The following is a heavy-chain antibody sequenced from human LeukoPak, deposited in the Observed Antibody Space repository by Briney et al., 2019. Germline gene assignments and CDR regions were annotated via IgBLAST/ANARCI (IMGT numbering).Heavy chain of an antibody. CDR3: GKDTSQYDY. Sequence: GGSLRLSCAASGFTFSIYAMAWVRQAPGKGLEWVSGISGGSTFYADSVKGRFTISRDNSKNMLFLQMNSLRAGDTAVYYCGKDTSQYDYWGQGTLVTVSS. J-gene: IGHJ4*02. V-gene: IGHV3-23*01. D-gene: IGHD2-2*01. CDR1: GFTFSIYA. CDR2: ISGGST.